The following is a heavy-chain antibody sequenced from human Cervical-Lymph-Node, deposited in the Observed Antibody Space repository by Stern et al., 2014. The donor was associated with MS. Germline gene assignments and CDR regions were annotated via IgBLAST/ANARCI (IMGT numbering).Heavy chain of an antibody. CDR1: GFIFRSYG. D-gene: IGHD6-6*01. V-gene: IGHV3-33*05. CDR3: ARGIAARPEYYYGMDV. CDR2: VSYDGSSR. Sequence: VQLVKSGGGVVQPGRSLRLSCAASGFIFRSYGMHWVRQAPGKGLEWVAVVSYDGSSRNYADSVKGRFTISRDNSKNTLNLQMNSLRAEDTAVYYCARGIAARPEYYYGMDVWGQGTTVTVSS. J-gene: IGHJ6*02.